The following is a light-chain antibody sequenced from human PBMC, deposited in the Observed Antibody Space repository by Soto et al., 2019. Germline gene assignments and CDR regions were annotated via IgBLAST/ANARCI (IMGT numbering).Light chain of an antibody. V-gene: IGLV1-44*01. CDR2: GDY. Sequence: QSVLTQPPSASGTPGQRVTISCSGSPSNIGSNTVSWYQQFSGSAPRLIMYGDYRRPSVVPDRFSGSKSGTSASLAISGLQSEDESIFYCAAWDDSLSGHVVFGGGTKVTVL. J-gene: IGLJ2*01. CDR1: PSNIGSNT. CDR3: AAWDDSLSGHVV.